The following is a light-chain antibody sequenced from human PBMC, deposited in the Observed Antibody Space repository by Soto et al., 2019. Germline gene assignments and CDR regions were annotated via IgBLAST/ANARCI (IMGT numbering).Light chain of an antibody. Sequence: QSVLTQPPSASGTPGQRVTISCSGSSSSIGSNTVNWYQQLPGTAPKLLIYSNNQRPSGVPDRFSGSKSGTSASLAISGLQSEDEADYYCAAWYDSLNAVVFGGGTKLTV. V-gene: IGLV1-44*01. CDR2: SNN. CDR3: AAWYDSLNAVV. J-gene: IGLJ2*01. CDR1: SSSIGSNT.